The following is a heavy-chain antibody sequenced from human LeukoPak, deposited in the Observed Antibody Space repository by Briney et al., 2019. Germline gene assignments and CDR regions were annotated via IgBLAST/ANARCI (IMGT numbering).Heavy chain of an antibody. CDR2: INPNSGGT. CDR3: ARRIAAAEIGYNWFDP. J-gene: IGHJ5*02. V-gene: IGHV1-2*02. CDR1: GYTFTGYY. Sequence: GASVKVSCKASGYTFTGYYMHWVRQAPGQGLEWMGWINPNSGGTNYAQKFQGRVTMTRDTSISTAYMELSRLRSDDTAVYYCARRIAAAEIGYNWFDPWGQGTLVTVSS. D-gene: IGHD6-13*01.